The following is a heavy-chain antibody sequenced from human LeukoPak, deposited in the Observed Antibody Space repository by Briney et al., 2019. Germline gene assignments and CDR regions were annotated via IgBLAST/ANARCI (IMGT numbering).Heavy chain of an antibody. CDR1: GFTFSAYW. D-gene: IGHD4-23*01. J-gene: IGHJ4*02. Sequence: GGSLRLSCAASGFTFSAYWMSWVRQAPGKGLEWVANIKQDGSDKYYVDSVKGRFTISRDKAKSSLYLQMNSLRAEDTAVYYCARKTVVGSYFDYWGQGTPVTVSS. CDR3: ARKTVVGSYFDY. CDR2: IKQDGSDK. V-gene: IGHV3-7*03.